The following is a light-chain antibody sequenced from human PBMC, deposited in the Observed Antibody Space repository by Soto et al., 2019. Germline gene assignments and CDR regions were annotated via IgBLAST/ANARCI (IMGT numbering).Light chain of an antibody. CDR2: GAS. J-gene: IGKJ3*01. V-gene: IGKV3-11*01. CDR3: LQRSIGFT. CDR1: QSVGSY. Sequence: EIVLTQSPGTLSLSPGERATLSCRASQSVGSYLAWYQQKPGQAPRLLIFGASSRAPGIPARFSGSGSGTDFTLTISSLEPEDFAVYHCLQRSIGFTFGPGTKVDI.